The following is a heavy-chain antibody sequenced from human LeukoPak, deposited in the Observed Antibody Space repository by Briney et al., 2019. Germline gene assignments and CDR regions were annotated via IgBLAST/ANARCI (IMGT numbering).Heavy chain of an antibody. D-gene: IGHD6-19*01. J-gene: IGHJ5*02. CDR2: MYTSGST. Sequence: SETLSLTCTVSGGSISGNYWSWIRQPVGKGLQWIGRMYTSGSTNYNPSLKSRVTLSVDTSKNQFSLKLTSVTAADTAVYYCAREGGSGWTNNWFDPWGQGTLVTVSS. CDR1: GGSISGNY. CDR3: AREGGSGWTNNWFDP. V-gene: IGHV4-4*07.